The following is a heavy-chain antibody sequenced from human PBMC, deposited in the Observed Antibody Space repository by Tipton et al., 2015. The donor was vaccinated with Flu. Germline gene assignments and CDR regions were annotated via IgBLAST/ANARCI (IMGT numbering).Heavy chain of an antibody. Sequence: QLVQSGGGVVQPGRSLRLSCAASGFTFSSYAMHWVRQAPGKGLEWVAVISYDGSNKYYADSVKGRFTISRDNSKNTLYLQMNSLRAEDTAVYYCARQMVRGVIIEYYFDYWGQGTLVTVSS. CDR1: GFTFSSYA. J-gene: IGHJ4*02. V-gene: IGHV3-30*04. CDR2: ISYDGSNK. CDR3: ARQMVRGVIIEYYFDY. D-gene: IGHD3-10*01.